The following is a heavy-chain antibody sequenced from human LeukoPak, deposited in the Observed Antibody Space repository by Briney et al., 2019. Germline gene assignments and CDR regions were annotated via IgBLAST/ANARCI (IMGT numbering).Heavy chain of an antibody. V-gene: IGHV1-69*02. D-gene: IGHD3-3*01. CDR2: IIPILGIA. Sequence: ASVKVSCKASGGTFSSYTISWVRQAPGQGLEWMGRIIPILGIANCAQKFQGRVTITADKSTSTAYMELSSLRSEDTAVYYCARAKTYYDFWSGYYEPNYYYYYMDVWGKGTTVTVSS. J-gene: IGHJ6*03. CDR3: ARAKTYYDFWSGYYEPNYYYYYMDV. CDR1: GGTFSSYT.